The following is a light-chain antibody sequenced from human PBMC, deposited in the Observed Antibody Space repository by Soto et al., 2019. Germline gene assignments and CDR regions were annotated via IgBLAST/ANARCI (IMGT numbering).Light chain of an antibody. V-gene: IGKV3-20*01. CDR3: QQYCNSLWT. Sequence: EIVLTQSPDTLSLSPGERATLSCRASQSVSSNNLVWYQQKVGQAPRLLIYGASSRATGIPDRFSGSGSGTDFTLSISRLETEDFAVYYCQQYCNSLWTSGQGTKVEIK. J-gene: IGKJ1*01. CDR1: QSVSSNN. CDR2: GAS.